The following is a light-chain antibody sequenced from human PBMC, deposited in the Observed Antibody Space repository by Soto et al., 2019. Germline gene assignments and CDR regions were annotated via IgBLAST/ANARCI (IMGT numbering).Light chain of an antibody. V-gene: IGKV3-15*01. CDR3: QQYDNSPIT. J-gene: IGKJ5*01. CDR2: GAS. CDR1: QSVRSN. Sequence: EIVMTQSPATLSASPGERATLSCRASQSVRSNLAWYQQKPGQAPRLLIYGASTRATGIPARFSGTGSGTDFTLTINNLEPEDFAVYYCQQYDNSPITFGQGTRLEIK.